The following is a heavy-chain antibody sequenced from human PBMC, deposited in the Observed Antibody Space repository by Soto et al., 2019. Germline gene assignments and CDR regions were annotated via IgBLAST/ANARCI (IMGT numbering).Heavy chain of an antibody. CDR3: ARDEAYKWNDGGWFDP. V-gene: IGHV1-18*01. J-gene: IGHJ5*02. Sequence: QVQLVQSGAEVKKPGASVKVSCKASGYTFTSYGISWVRQASGQGLEWMGWISAYNGNTKYARKLQGRVTMTTDTSTGPAYLELRSLRSDDTAGYYCARDEAYKWNDGGWFDPWGQGTLVTVSS. CDR2: ISAYNGNT. CDR1: GYTFTSYG. D-gene: IGHD1-1*01.